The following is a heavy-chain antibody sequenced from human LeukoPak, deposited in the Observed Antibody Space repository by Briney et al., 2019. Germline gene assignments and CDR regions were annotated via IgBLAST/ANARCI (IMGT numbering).Heavy chain of an antibody. J-gene: IGHJ4*02. V-gene: IGHV3-48*03. Sequence: GGSLRLSCAASGFTFSSYEMNWVRQAPGKGLEWVSYISSSGSTIYYADSVKGRFTISRDNAKNTLYLQMNSLRAEDTAVYYCARVHSGYDDFDYWGQGTLVTVSS. CDR1: GFTFSSYE. CDR2: ISSSGSTI. D-gene: IGHD5-12*01. CDR3: ARVHSGYDDFDY.